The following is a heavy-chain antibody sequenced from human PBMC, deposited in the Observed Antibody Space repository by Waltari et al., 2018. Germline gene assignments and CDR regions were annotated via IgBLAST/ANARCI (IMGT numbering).Heavy chain of an antibody. V-gene: IGHV3-74*01. CDR2: INSEGGST. CDR1: GFTFSSYW. CDR3: ARGPDYDFWSGYLYYFDY. J-gene: IGHJ4*02. Sequence: EVQLVESGGGLVQPGGSLRLSCAASGFTFSSYWMHWVRQAPGKGLVWVASINSEGGSTSYADSVKGRFTSSRDNAKNTLYLQMNSLRAEDTAVYYCARGPDYDFWSGYLYYFDYWGQGTLVTVSS. D-gene: IGHD3-3*01.